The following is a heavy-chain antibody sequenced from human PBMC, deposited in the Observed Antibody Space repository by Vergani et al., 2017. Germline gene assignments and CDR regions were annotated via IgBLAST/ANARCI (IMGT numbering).Heavy chain of an antibody. Sequence: EVQLVESGGGLVKPGGSLRLSCAASGFTFSNAWMSWVRQAPGKGLEWVGRIKSKTDGGTTDYAAPVKGRFTISRDDSKNTLYLQMNSLKTEDTAVYYCTTEHIAAAGCDYWGQGTLVTVSS. V-gene: IGHV3-15*01. CDR3: TTEHIAAAGCDY. J-gene: IGHJ4*02. CDR1: GFTFSNAW. D-gene: IGHD6-13*01. CDR2: IKSKTDGGTT.